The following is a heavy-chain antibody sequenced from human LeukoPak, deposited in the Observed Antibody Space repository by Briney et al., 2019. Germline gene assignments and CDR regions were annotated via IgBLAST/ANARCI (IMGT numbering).Heavy chain of an antibody. J-gene: IGHJ4*02. V-gene: IGHV3-23*01. CDR3: AKGLYSTWYREPIDY. D-gene: IGHD6-13*01. Sequence: PGGSLRLSCAASGFTFSSYAMSWVRQAPGKGLEWVSRISGSGGSTYYADSVKGRFTISRDNSKNTLYLQMNSLRAEDTAVYYCAKGLYSTWYREPIDYWGQGTLVTVSS. CDR1: GFTFSSYA. CDR2: ISGSGGST.